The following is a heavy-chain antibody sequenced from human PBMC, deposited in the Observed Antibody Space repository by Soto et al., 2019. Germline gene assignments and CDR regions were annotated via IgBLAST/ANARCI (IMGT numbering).Heavy chain of an antibody. CDR1: GGSFSGYY. CDR3: ARVSTGGWFDP. J-gene: IGHJ5*02. V-gene: IGHV4-34*01. CDR2: INHSGST. Sequence: SETLSLTCAVYGGSFSGYYWSWIRQPPGKGLEWIGEINHSGSTNYNPSLKSRVTISVDTSKNQFSLKLSSVTAADTAVYYCARVSTGGWFDPWGQGTLVTVSS. D-gene: IGHD4-4*01.